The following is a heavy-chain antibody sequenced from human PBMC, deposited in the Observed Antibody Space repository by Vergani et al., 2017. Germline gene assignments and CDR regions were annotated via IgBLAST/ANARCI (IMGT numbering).Heavy chain of an antibody. CDR3: ARFVAGRGVNQYYYYGMDV. CDR1: GGSFSGYY. V-gene: IGHV4-34*01. J-gene: IGHJ6*02. D-gene: IGHD3-10*01. CDR2: INHSGST. Sequence: QVQLQQWGAGLLKPSETLSLTCAVYGGSFSGYYWSWIRQPPGKGLEWIGEINHSGSTNYNPSLKSRVTISVDTSKNQFSLKLSSVTAADTAVYYWARFVAGRGVNQYYYYGMDVWGQGTTVTVSS.